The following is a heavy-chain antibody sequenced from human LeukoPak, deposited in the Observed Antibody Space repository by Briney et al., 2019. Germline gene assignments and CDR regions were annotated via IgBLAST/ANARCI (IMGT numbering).Heavy chain of an antibody. CDR2: IYHSGST. D-gene: IGHD4-17*01. Sequence: PSQTLSLTCSVSGVSISSGGYYWSWNRQPPGKGLEWIGYIYHSGSTYYNPSLKSRVTISVDRSKNQFSLKLSSVTAADTAVYYCARDSTVTTPGAFDIWGQGIMVTVSS. V-gene: IGHV4-30-2*01. CDR1: GVSISSGGYY. CDR3: ARDSTVTTPGAFDI. J-gene: IGHJ3*02.